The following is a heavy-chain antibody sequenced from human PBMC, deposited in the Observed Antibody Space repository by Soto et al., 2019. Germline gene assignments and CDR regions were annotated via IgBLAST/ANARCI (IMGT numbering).Heavy chain of an antibody. J-gene: IGHJ6*02. CDR1: GGSFSGYY. Sequence: QVQLQQWGAGLLKPSETLSLTCAVNGGSFSGYYWTWIRQSPGKGLEWVGAINQSGSTKYNPSIKTRVTMSADTSKNHCSLQLTSVTAADTAVYYGARNVSYYDFWSGHYSGGGMDVWGQGTTVTVSS. CDR2: INQSGST. D-gene: IGHD3-3*01. CDR3: ARNVSYYDFWSGHYSGGGMDV. V-gene: IGHV4-34*01.